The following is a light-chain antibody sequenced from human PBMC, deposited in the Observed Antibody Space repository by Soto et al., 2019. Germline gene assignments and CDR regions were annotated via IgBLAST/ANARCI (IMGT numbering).Light chain of an antibody. V-gene: IGKV2-30*01. CDR1: QSLEYSDGNTY. J-gene: IGKJ2*01. Sequence: DVVMTQSPLSLPVTLGQPASISCRSSQSLEYSDGNTYLNWFQQRPGQSPRRLIYKVSNRDSGVPDRFSGSGSGTDFTLKISRVEAEDVGVYYCMQGTLWPQYTVGQGTKLEIK. CDR3: MQGTLWPQYT. CDR2: KVS.